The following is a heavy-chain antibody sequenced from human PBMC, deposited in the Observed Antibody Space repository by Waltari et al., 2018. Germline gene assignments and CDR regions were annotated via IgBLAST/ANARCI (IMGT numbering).Heavy chain of an antibody. J-gene: IGHJ4*02. CDR3: ARDLAPRLAAAGDY. D-gene: IGHD6-13*01. CDR1: GYTFTGYY. V-gene: IGHV1-2*02. CDR2: INPNSGGT. Sequence: QVQLVQSGAEVKKPGASVKVSCKASGYTFTGYYMPWVRPAPGQGLEWMGGINPNSGGTNYAQKFQGRVTMTRDTSISTAYMELSRLRSDDTAVYYCARDLAPRLAAAGDYWGQGTLVTVSS.